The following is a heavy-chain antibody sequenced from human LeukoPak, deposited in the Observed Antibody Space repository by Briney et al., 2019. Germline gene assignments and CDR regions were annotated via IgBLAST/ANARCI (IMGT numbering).Heavy chain of an antibody. CDR1: GFTFSYHW. J-gene: IGHJ4*02. CDR2: IKNDGAVK. Sequence: PGGSLRLSCAASGFTFSYHWMTWVRQAPGKGLEWVANIKNDGAVKNYVDSVKGRFTISRDNAKNSLYLQMNSLRSEDTAVYYCARAGYSYGPLDYWGQGTLVTVSS. D-gene: IGHD5-18*01. V-gene: IGHV3-7*03. CDR3: ARAGYSYGPLDY.